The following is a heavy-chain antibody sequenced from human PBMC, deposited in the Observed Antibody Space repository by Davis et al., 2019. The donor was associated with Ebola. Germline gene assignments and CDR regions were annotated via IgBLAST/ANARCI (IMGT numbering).Heavy chain of an antibody. CDR3: ARGSRNMDV. Sequence: PGGSLRLSCAASGFTFSNFGMHWVRQAPGKGLEWVSFILYDGTKNYYADSVKGRFTISRDNSKNTVYVQMNSLRPEDTALYYCARGSRNMDVWGQGTTVTVSS. CDR2: ILYDGTKN. J-gene: IGHJ6*02. V-gene: IGHV3-30*02. CDR1: GFTFSNFG.